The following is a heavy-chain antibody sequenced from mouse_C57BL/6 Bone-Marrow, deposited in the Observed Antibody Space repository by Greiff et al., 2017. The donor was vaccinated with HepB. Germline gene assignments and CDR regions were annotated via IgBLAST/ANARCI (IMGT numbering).Heavy chain of an antibody. CDR2: ISSGGSYT. J-gene: IGHJ3*01. CDR1: GFTFSSYG. V-gene: IGHV5-6*01. D-gene: IGHD1-1*01. Sequence: EVKLMESGGDLVKPGGSLKLSCAASGFTFSSYGMSWVRQTPDKRLEWVATISSGGSYTYYPDSVKGRVTISRDNSKNHLYLQMSSLKSEDTAMYYCARHEHYGSSLWFAYWGQGTLVTVSS. CDR3: ARHEHYGSSLWFAY.